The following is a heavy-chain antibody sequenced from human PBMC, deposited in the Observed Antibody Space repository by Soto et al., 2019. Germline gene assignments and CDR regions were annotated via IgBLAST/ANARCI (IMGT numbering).Heavy chain of an antibody. CDR1: GCSISSYY. D-gene: IGHD5-18*01. CDR3: AGSRGYSYGYSFDY. CDR2: ISYSGTP. Sequence: SETLSLTCTVSGCSISSYYWSWIRQPPGKGLEWIGYISYSGTPNYNPSLKSRVTISVDMSKNQFSLKLSSVTAADTAVYSCAGSRGYSYGYSFDYWGQGILVTVSS. V-gene: IGHV4-59*01. J-gene: IGHJ4*02.